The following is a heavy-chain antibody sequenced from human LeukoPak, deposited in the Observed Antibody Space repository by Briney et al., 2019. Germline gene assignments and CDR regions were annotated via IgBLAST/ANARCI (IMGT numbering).Heavy chain of an antibody. Sequence: SETQSLTCTVSGGSINSYYWSWIRQPPGQGLECIGYIHYTGSTNYNPSLKSRVTISVDTSKNQFSLKLSSVTAADTAIYYCARGGYYGSGNDFRFDPWGQGTLVTVSS. CDR1: GGSINSYY. CDR3: ARGGYYGSGNDFRFDP. D-gene: IGHD3-10*01. J-gene: IGHJ5*02. V-gene: IGHV4-59*01. CDR2: IHYTGST.